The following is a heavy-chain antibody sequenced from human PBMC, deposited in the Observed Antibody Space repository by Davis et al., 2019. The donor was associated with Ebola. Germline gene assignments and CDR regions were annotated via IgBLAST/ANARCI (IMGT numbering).Heavy chain of an antibody. J-gene: IGHJ4*02. CDR2: IKQDGSEK. CDR1: GFTFSSYW. D-gene: IGHD3-10*01. V-gene: IGHV3-7*01. CDR3: ARDLTGRLGAI. Sequence: GESLKISCAASGFTFSSYWMSWVRQAPGKGLEWVANIKQDGSEKYYVDSVKGRFTISRDNAKNSLYLQMNSLRAEDTAVYYCARDLTGRLGAIWGQGTLVTVSS.